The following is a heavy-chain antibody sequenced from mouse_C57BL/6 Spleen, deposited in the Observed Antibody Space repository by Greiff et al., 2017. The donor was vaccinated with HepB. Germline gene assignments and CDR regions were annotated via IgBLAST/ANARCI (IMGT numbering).Heavy chain of an antibody. CDR2: IWRGGST. V-gene: IGHV2-5*01. J-gene: IGHJ1*03. Sequence: QVQLQQSGPGLVQPSQSLSITCTVSGFSLTSYGVHWVRQSPGKGLEWLGVIWRGGSTDYNAAFMSRLSITKDNSKSQVFFKMNSLQADDTAIYYCATEGNYPSAWYFDVWGTGTTVTVSS. CDR1: GFSLTSYG. D-gene: IGHD2-1*01. CDR3: ATEGNYPSAWYFDV.